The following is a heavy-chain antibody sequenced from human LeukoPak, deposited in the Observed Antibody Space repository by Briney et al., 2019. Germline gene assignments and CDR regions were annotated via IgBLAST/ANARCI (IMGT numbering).Heavy chain of an antibody. D-gene: IGHD3-22*01. CDR1: GGSISSYY. J-gene: IGHJ3*02. Sequence: PSETLSLTCTVSGGSISSYYWSWIRQPAGKGLEWIGRIYTSGSTNYNPSLKGRVTISVDKSKNQFSLKLSSVTAADTAVYYCARGYDSSGYPWAFDIWGQGTMVTVSS. CDR3: ARGYDSSGYPWAFDI. CDR2: IYTSGST. V-gene: IGHV4-4*07.